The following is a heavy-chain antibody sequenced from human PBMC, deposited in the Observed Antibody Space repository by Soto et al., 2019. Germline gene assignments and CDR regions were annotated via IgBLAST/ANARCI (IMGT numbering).Heavy chain of an antibody. CDR1: GFTLSNTG. CDR2: ISHDGSNT. V-gene: IGHV3-30*18. Sequence: QVQLVESGGGVVQPRRSLRLSCVASGFTLSNTGMHWVRQAPGKGLEWVAMISHDGSNTYYGDSVKGRFTISRDISWNTLYLQMDSLRPEDTSVYYCAKDWGSSGWFNWFDPWGQGTLVTVSS. D-gene: IGHD6-19*01. J-gene: IGHJ5*02. CDR3: AKDWGSSGWFNWFDP.